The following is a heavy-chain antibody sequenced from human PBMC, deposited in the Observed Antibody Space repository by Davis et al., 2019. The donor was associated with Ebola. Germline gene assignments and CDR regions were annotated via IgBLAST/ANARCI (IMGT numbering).Heavy chain of an antibody. V-gene: IGHV3-23*01. D-gene: IGHD2-2*01. Sequence: GESLKISCAASGFTFSSYAMSWVRQAPGKGLERVSAISGSGGSTYYADSVKGRFTISRDNSKNTLYLQMSSLRAEDTAVYYCVKGDIVVVPAASELYYYYGMDVWGQGTTVTVSS. CDR2: ISGSGGST. CDR1: GFTFSSYA. J-gene: IGHJ6*02. CDR3: VKGDIVVVPAASELYYYYGMDV.